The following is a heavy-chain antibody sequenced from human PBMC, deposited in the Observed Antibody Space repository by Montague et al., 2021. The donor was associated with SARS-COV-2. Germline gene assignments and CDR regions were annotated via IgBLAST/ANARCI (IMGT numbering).Heavy chain of an antibody. CDR1: GFSLSTSGVG. D-gene: IGHD1-14*01. CDR2: IYWDDDK. Sequence: PALVKPTQTLTLTCTFSGFSLSTSGVGVGWIRQPPGKALEWLALIYWDDDKRYSPSLKSRLTITKDTSKNQVVLTMTNMDPVDTATYYCVGGGTRPEIWGQGTVVIVSS. J-gene: IGHJ3*02. V-gene: IGHV2-5*02. CDR3: VGGGTRPEI.